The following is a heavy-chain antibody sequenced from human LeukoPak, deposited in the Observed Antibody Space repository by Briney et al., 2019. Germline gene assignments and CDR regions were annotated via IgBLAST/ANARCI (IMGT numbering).Heavy chain of an antibody. Sequence: ASVKVSCKASGYTFTSYDINWVRHATGQGLELMGWMNPNSGNTGYAQKFQGRVTMTRNTSISTAYMELSSLRSEDTAVYYCARGGRGIAARRGYNWFDPWGQGTLVTVSS. CDR1: GYTFTSYD. J-gene: IGHJ5*02. V-gene: IGHV1-8*01. CDR3: ARGGRGIAARRGYNWFDP. CDR2: MNPNSGNT. D-gene: IGHD6-6*01.